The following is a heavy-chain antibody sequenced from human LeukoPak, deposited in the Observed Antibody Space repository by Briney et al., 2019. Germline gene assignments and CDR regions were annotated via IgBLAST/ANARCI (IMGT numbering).Heavy chain of an antibody. D-gene: IGHD3-10*01. Sequence: SSQTLSLTCAVSGGSISSGGYSWSWIRQPPGKGLEWIGYIYHSGSTYYNPSLKSRVTISVDRSKNQFSLKLSSVTAADTAVYYCASSITMVRGATGHFDYWGQGTLVTVSS. CDR1: GGSISSGGYS. CDR2: IYHSGST. CDR3: ASSITMVRGATGHFDY. J-gene: IGHJ4*02. V-gene: IGHV4-30-2*01.